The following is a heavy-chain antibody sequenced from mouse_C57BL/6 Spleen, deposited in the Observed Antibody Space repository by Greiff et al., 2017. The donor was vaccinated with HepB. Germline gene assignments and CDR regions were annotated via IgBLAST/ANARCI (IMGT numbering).Heavy chain of an antibody. V-gene: IGHV1-81*01. CDR3: ARKDREPHYYAMDY. CDR1: GYTFTSYG. J-gene: IGHJ4*01. Sequence: VQLQQSGAELARPGASVKLSCKASGYTFTSYGISWVKQRTGQGLEWIGEIYPRSGNTYYNEKFKGKATLTADKSSSTAYMELRSLTSEDSAVYFCARKDREPHYYAMDYWGQGTSVTVSS. D-gene: IGHD3-1*01. CDR2: IYPRSGNT.